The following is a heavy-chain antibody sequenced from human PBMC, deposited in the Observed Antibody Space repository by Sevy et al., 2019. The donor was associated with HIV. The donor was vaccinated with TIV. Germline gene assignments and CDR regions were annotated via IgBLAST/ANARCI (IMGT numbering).Heavy chain of an antibody. CDR1: GFTFSNYG. D-gene: IGHD2-21*01. CDR3: AKDRKVLLVVNAIPFDAIDI. J-gene: IGHJ3*02. V-gene: IGHV3-30*02. CDR2: IRYDGSNK. Sequence: GGSLRLSCASSGFTFSNYGMHWVRQAPGKGLEWVAFIRYDGSNKYYSDSVKGRFTISRDNSKNTLYLQMNSLRPEDTAVYFCAKDRKVLLVVNAIPFDAIDIWGQGTLVTVSS.